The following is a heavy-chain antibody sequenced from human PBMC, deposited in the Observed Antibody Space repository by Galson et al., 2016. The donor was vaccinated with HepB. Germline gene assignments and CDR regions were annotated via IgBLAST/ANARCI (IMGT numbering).Heavy chain of an antibody. V-gene: IGHV1-3*04. CDR2: INNDSGYT. J-gene: IGHJ4*02. CDR1: GYTFTSYA. Sequence: QSGAEVKKPGESLQISCKASGYTFTSYAMHWVRRAPGQGLEWMGWINNDSGYTKYSQKFQGRVTITRDTSSRTAYLELSRLTSEDTSVYYCVNGPFEGGDVYWGQGALVTVSS. D-gene: IGHD2-21*02. CDR3: VNGPFEGGDVY.